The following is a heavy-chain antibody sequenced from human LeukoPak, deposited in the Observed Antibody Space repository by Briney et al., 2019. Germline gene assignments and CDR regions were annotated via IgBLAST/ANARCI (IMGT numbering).Heavy chain of an antibody. J-gene: IGHJ4*02. CDR1: GFTFSSYW. CDR3: ARTPYYYDSSGYPGVGFFDY. Sequence: GGSLRLSCAASGFTFSSYWMSWVRQAPGKGLEWVANIKQDGSEKYYVDSVKGRFTISRDNAKNSLYLQMNSLRAEDTAVYYCARTPYYYDSSGYPGVGFFDYWGQGTLVTVSS. V-gene: IGHV3-7*01. D-gene: IGHD3-22*01. CDR2: IKQDGSEK.